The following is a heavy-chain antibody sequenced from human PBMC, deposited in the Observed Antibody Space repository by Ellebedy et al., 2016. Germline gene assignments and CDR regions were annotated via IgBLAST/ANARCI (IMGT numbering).Heavy chain of an antibody. CDR3: ASIRVVRGALNWFDP. D-gene: IGHD3-10*01. CDR2: IKQDGSEK. J-gene: IGHJ5*02. CDR1: GFTFSSYW. Sequence: GESLKISCAASGFTFSSYWMSWVRQAPGKGLEWVANIKQDGSEKYYVDSVKGRFTISRDNAKNSLYLQMNSLRAEDTAVYYCASIRVVRGALNWFDPWGQGTLVTVSS. V-gene: IGHV3-7*01.